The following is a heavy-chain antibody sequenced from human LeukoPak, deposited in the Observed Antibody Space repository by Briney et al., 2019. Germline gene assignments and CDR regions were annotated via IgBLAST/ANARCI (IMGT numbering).Heavy chain of an antibody. CDR2: ISAYNGNT. D-gene: IGHD3-3*01. Sequence: GASVKVSCKASGYTFTNYGISWVRQAPGQGLEWMGWISAYNGNTNYAQKLQGRVTMTTDTSTSTAYMELRSLRSDDTAVYYCARGRRITNLGVAGRDYYMDVWGKGTTVTVSS. J-gene: IGHJ6*03. CDR3: ARGRRITNLGVAGRDYYMDV. V-gene: IGHV1-18*01. CDR1: GYTFTNYG.